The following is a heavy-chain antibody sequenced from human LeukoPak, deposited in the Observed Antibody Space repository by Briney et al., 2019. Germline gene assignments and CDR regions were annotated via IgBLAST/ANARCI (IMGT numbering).Heavy chain of an antibody. CDR1: GFTFSNYW. D-gene: IGHD3-22*01. CDR2: IYNDGSST. CDR3: AREYYFSSGAFDY. J-gene: IGHJ4*02. V-gene: IGHV3-74*01. Sequence: GGSLRLSCAASGFTFSNYWMHWVRQAPGKGLVWVSRIYNDGSSTSYADSVKGRFTISRDNAKNSLCLQMNSLRAEDTAIYYCAREYYFSSGAFDYWGQGTLVTVSS.